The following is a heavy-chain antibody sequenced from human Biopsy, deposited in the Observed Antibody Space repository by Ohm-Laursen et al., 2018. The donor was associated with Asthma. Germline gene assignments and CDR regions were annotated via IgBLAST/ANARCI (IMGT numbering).Heavy chain of an antibody. CDR1: GYSFINYA. D-gene: IGHD3-9*01. J-gene: IGHJ3*02. CDR2: IKAGNGNT. V-gene: IGHV1-3*01. CDR3: ARTYYDFLTGQVNDAFAM. Sequence: PSVTLSCKSSGYSFINYATHWARQPPGQRLGWRVSIKAGNGNTKYSQKFHGRVTISRDTSASTAYMDLSRLRSEDTAVYYCARTYYDFLTGQVNDAFAMWGQGTMVTVSS.